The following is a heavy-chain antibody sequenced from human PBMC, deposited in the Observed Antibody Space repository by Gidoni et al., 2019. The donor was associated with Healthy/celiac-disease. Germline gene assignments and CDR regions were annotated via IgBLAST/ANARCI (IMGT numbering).Heavy chain of an antibody. CDR3: ASAGCGGDCYFYYSMDV. Sequence: QGQLVQSGAEVKKPGSSVTVSCKASGGTFISYAISWVRQAPGQGLEWMGGIIPIFGTANYAQKFQGRVTITADESTSTAYMELSSLRSEDTAVYYCASAGCGGDCYFYYSMDVWGKGTTVTVSS. D-gene: IGHD2-21*01. CDR2: IIPIFGTA. V-gene: IGHV1-69*01. CDR1: GGTFISYA. J-gene: IGHJ6*03.